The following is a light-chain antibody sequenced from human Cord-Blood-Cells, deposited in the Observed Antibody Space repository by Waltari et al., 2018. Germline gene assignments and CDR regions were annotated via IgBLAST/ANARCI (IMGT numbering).Light chain of an antibody. CDR1: QSISSY. CDR2: AAS. CDR3: QQSYSTRLT. Sequence: DIQMTQSPSSLSASVGDRVTITCRANQSISSYLNWYQQKPGKAPKLLIYAASSLQSGVPSRFSGSGSGTDFTLTISSLQPEDFATYYCQQSYSTRLTFGGGTKVEIK. V-gene: IGKV1-39*01. J-gene: IGKJ4*01.